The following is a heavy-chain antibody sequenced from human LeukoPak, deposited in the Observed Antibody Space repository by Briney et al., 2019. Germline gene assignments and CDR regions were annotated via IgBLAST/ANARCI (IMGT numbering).Heavy chain of an antibody. CDR2: INSNGGST. Sequence: GGSLRLSCAASGFSFSSYCMFWVRQAPGKGLEYVSGINSNGGSTFYANSVKGRFTISGDNSKNTLYLQMGSLRAEDMAVYYCARGTSSSCYVNWFDPWGQGTLVTVSS. V-gene: IGHV3-64*01. CDR1: GFSFSSYC. D-gene: IGHD2-2*01. J-gene: IGHJ5*02. CDR3: ARGTSSSCYVNWFDP.